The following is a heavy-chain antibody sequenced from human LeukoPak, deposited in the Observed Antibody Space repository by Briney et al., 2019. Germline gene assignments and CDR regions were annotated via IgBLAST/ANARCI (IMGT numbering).Heavy chain of an antibody. CDR3: ARDYGYSYGYGFDP. V-gene: IGHV4-4*02. CDR1: GGSISGSNW. CDR2: IYHSGST. Sequence: SETLSLTCAVSGGSISGSNWWSWVRQPPGKGLEWIGEIYHSGSTNYNPSLKSRVTISVDKSKNQFSLKLSSVTAADTAVYYCARDYGYSYGYGFDPWGQGTLVTVSS. J-gene: IGHJ5*02. D-gene: IGHD5-18*01.